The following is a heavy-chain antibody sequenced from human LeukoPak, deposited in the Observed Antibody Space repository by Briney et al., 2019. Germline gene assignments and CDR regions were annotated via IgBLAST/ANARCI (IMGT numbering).Heavy chain of an antibody. CDR2: INLNSGGT. V-gene: IGHV1-2*02. J-gene: IGHJ4*02. CDR3: ARVAGGDWYYFDF. D-gene: IGHD2-21*02. CDR1: GYTFIDYY. Sequence: GASVKVSCKSSGYTFIDYYIHWVRQAPGQGLEWMGWINLNSGGTNYAQKFQGRVTMTRDTSISAAYMDLSRLGSDDTAVYYCARVAGGDWYYFDFWGQGTLVTVSS.